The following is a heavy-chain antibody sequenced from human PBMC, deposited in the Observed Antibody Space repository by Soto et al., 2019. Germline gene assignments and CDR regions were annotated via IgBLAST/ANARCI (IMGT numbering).Heavy chain of an antibody. J-gene: IGHJ4*02. CDR3: ARGYGYYFDD. V-gene: IGHV3-64*01. D-gene: IGHD5-18*01. CDR1: GFTFSSYA. Sequence: GGSLRLSCAASGFTFSSYAMHWVRQAPGKGLEYVSVISSNGGSTDYANSVKGRFTISRDNSKNTLYLQMGSLRAEDMAVYYCARGYGYYFDDWGQGTLVTVSS. CDR2: ISSNGGST.